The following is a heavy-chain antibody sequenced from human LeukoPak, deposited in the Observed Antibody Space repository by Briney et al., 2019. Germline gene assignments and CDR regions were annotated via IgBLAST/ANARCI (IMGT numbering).Heavy chain of an antibody. V-gene: IGHV4-34*01. J-gene: IGHJ4*02. Sequence: SETLSLTCAVYGGSFSGYYWSWIRQPPGKGLEWIGEINHSGSTNYNPSLKSRVTISVDTSKNQFSLKLSSVTAADTAVYYCARESPLRNQVTVWARLPYYFDYWGQGTLVTVSS. CDR1: GGSFSGYY. D-gene: IGHD2-21*02. CDR3: ARESPLRNQVTVWARLPYYFDY. CDR2: INHSGST.